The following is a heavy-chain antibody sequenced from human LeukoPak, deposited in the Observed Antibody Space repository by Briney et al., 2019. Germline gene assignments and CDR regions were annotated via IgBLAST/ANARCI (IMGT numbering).Heavy chain of an antibody. CDR1: GGSFSAHY. CDR3: ARVRRGYSYGYIDY. V-gene: IGHV4-59*11. Sequence: SETLSLTCAVYGGSFSAHYWSWIRQPPGKGLEWIGYIYYSGSTNYNPSLKSRVTISVDTSKNQFSLKLSSVTAADTAVYYCARVRRGYSYGYIDYWGQGTLVTVSS. D-gene: IGHD5-18*01. CDR2: IYYSGST. J-gene: IGHJ4*02.